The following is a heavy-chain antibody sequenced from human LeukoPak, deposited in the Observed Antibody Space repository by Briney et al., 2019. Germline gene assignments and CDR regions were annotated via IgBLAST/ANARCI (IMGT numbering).Heavy chain of an antibody. CDR2: IWYDGSNK. Sequence: SGGSLRLSCAASGFTFSSYGMHWVRQAPGKGLEWVAVIWYDGSNKYYADSVKGRFTISRDNAKNSLYLQMNSLRVDDTAVYYCAREMNDDYGDLFDFWGQGTLDTVSS. CDR1: GFTFSSYG. D-gene: IGHD4-17*01. CDR3: AREMNDDYGDLFDF. J-gene: IGHJ4*01. V-gene: IGHV3-33*01.